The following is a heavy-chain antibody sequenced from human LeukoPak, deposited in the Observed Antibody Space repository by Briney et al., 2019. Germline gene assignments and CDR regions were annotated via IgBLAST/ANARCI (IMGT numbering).Heavy chain of an antibody. D-gene: IGHD3-22*01. CDR3: TRDLNHDSSG. CDR2: IKFDGSEI. V-gene: IGHV3-7*01. CDR1: GFRLVDYW. Sequence: GGSLRLSCEASGFRLVDYWMTWVRQAPGKGLECVGKIKFDGSEIYYRDSVRGRFTISRDNAKNSLYLQMNSLRVEDTGVYYFTRDLNHDSSGWGQGTLVTVS. J-gene: IGHJ4*02.